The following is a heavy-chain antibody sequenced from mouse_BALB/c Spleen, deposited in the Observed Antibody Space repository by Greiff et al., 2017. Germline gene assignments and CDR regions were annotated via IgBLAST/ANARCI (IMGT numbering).Heavy chain of an antibody. V-gene: IGHV5-6*01. J-gene: IGHJ2*01. Sequence: EVHLVESGGDLVKPGGSLKLSCAASGFTFSSYGMSWVRQTPDKRLEWVATISSGGSYTYYPDSVKGRFTISRDNAKNTLYLQMSSLKSEDTAMYYCARQGGTTALFDYWGQGTTLTVSS. D-gene: IGHD1-2*01. CDR1: GFTFSSYG. CDR3: ARQGGTTALFDY. CDR2: ISSGGSYT.